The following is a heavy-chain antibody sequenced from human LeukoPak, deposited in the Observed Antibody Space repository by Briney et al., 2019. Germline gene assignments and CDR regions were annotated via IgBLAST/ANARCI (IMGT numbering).Heavy chain of an antibody. CDR1: GFTFSSYS. V-gene: IGHV3-21*01. Sequence: GGSLRLSCAASGFTFSSYSMNWVRQAPGKGLEWVSSISSSSSYIYYADSVKGRFTISRDNAKNSLYLQMNSLRAEDTAVYYCAKGGELAAAALDYWGQGTLVTVSS. CDR3: AKGGELAAAALDY. CDR2: ISSSSSYI. D-gene: IGHD6-13*01. J-gene: IGHJ4*02.